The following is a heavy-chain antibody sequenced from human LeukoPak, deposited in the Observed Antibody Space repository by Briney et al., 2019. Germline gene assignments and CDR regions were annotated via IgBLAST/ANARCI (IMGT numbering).Heavy chain of an antibody. J-gene: IGHJ2*01. V-gene: IGHV3-73*01. CDR3: TTLKGSATVTTEWYFDL. D-gene: IGHD4-17*01. Sequence: PRGSLRLSCAASGFDFRGSAMHWVRLVSGKGLEYIGRIRSKGNNYATTYAASVKGRFTLSRDDSKNTASLHMNSLKTEDTAVYYCTTLKGSATVTTEWYFDLWGRGTLVTVSS. CDR1: GFDFRGSA. CDR2: IRSKGNNYAT.